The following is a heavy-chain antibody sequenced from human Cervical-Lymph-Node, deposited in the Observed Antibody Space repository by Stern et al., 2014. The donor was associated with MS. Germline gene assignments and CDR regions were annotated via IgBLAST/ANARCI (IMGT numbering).Heavy chain of an antibody. D-gene: IGHD1-7*01. CDR3: ARDPLGITGTTFDY. CDR1: GGSFSGYY. CDR2: INHSGST. Sequence: QVQLQQWGAGLLKPSETLSLTCAVYGGSFSGYYWSWIRQPPGKGLEWIGEINHSGSTNYNPSLKSRVTISVDPSKNQFSLKLSSVTAADTAVYYCARDPLGITGTTFDYWGQGTLVTVSS. J-gene: IGHJ4*02. V-gene: IGHV4-34*01.